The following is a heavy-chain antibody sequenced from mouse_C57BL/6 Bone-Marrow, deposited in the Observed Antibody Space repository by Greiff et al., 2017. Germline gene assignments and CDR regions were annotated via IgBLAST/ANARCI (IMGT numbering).Heavy chain of an antibody. CDR2: IHPSSGST. CDR3: ARGANGSSSMDY. Sequence: VQLQQPGAELVKPGASVKLSCKASGYTFTSYWMHWVKQRPGQGLEWIGMIHPSSGSTNYNEKFKSKATLTVDKSSSTAYMQLSSLTSEDSAVYYCARGANGSSSMDYWGQGTLVTVSA. J-gene: IGHJ3*01. V-gene: IGHV1-64*01. D-gene: IGHD1-1*01. CDR1: GYTFTSYW.